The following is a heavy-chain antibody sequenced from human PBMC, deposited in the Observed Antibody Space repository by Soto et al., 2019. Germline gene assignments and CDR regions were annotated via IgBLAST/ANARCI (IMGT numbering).Heavy chain of an antibody. D-gene: IGHD6-25*01. CDR3: ARESGGYDSSTRYGLDV. J-gene: IGHJ6*02. CDR1: GGSISSVGHY. V-gene: IGHV4-31*03. Sequence: SETLSLTCSVSGGSISSVGHYWTSIRQQRGKGLEWIGYIYYSGSTDYNPSLKSRVTISVDRSKNQFSLNLSSVTAAATAIYYCARESGGYDSSTRYGLDVWGQGTTVTVSS. CDR2: IYYSGST.